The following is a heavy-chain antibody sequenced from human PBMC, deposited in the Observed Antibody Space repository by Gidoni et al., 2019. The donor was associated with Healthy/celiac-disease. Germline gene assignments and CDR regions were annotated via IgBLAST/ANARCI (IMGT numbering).Heavy chain of an antibody. V-gene: IGHV1-18*01. CDR1: GSTFTSSR. J-gene: IGHJ6*02. CDR2: ISAYNGNT. Sequence: QVQLVQSRAEVEKPGASVKVSCKASGSTFTSSRIRWVRQAPGQGLEWMGWISAYNGNTNYAQKLQGRVTMTTDTSTSTAYMALRSLRSDDPAVYYCARYSSRFGVHYYYGMDVWGQGTTVTVPS. CDR3: ARYSSRFGVHYYYGMDV. D-gene: IGHD3-10*02.